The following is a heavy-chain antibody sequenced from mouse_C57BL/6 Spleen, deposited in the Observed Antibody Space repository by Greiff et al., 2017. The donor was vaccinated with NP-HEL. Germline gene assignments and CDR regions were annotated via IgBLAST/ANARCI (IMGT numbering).Heavy chain of an antibody. CDR2: IYPGSGST. CDR3: ARLALYYGNCFDY. D-gene: IGHD2-1*01. CDR1: GYTFTSYW. V-gene: IGHV1-55*01. Sequence: VKLQQPGAEPVKPGASVKMSCKASGYTFTSYWITWVKQRPGQGLEWIGDIYPGSGSTNYNEKFKSKATLTVDTSSSTAYMQLSSLTSEDSAVYYCARLALYYGNCFDYWGQGTTLTVSS. J-gene: IGHJ2*01.